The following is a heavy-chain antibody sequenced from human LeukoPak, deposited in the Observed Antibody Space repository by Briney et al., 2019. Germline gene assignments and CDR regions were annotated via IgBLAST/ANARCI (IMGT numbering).Heavy chain of an antibody. CDR1: GFTFSTYA. CDR3: ARIAMAGIGDGFDI. Sequence: GGSLRLSCAASGFTFSTYAMSWVRQAPGKGLEWVSTISTTGANTYYADSVKGRFTISRDNARNSLYLQMNSLRAEDTALYYCARIAMAGIGDGFDIWGQGTMVTVSS. J-gene: IGHJ3*02. V-gene: IGHV3-23*01. D-gene: IGHD6-19*01. CDR2: ISTTGANT.